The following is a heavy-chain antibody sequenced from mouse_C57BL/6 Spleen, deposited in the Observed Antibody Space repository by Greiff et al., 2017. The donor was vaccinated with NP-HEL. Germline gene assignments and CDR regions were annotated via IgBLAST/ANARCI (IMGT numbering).Heavy chain of an antibody. D-gene: IGHD2-2*01. CDR1: GYTFTSYT. J-gene: IGHJ3*01. CDR2: ISPISGYT. Sequence: QVQLQQSGAELARPGASVKMSCKASGYTFTSYTMPWVQQRPGQGLEWIGYISPISGYTTYNQNFKDTATLTADKSTSTAYMQLSSLTSEDSADYYCAREHGSLFAYWGQGTLVTVSA. CDR3: AREHGSLFAY. V-gene: IGHV1-4*01.